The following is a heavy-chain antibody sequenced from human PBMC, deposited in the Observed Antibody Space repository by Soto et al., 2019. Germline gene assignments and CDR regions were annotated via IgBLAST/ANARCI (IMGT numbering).Heavy chain of an antibody. J-gene: IGHJ5*02. CDR2: IIPILGIA. D-gene: IGHD6-19*01. Sequence: SVKVSCKASGGTFSSYTVSWVRQAPGQGLEWMGRIIPILGIANYAQKFQGRVTITADKSTSTAYMELSSLRSEDTAVYYCAPLPGIAVAGTAWGQGTLVTVSS. CDR1: GGTFSSYT. CDR3: APLPGIAVAGTA. V-gene: IGHV1-69*02.